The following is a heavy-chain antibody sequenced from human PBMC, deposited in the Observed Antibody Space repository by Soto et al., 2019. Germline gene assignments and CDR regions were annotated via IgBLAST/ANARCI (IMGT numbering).Heavy chain of an antibody. Sequence: QVQLQESGPGLVKPSQTLSLTCTVSGGSISSGGYYWSWIRQHPGKGLEWIGYIYYSGSTYYNPSPKSRVTISVDTSKPQFSLKLSSVTAADTAVYYCARHYGSGAAFFFDYWGQGTLVTVSS. V-gene: IGHV4-31*03. CDR3: ARHYGSGAAFFFDY. CDR1: GGSISSGGYY. J-gene: IGHJ4*02. CDR2: IYYSGST. D-gene: IGHD3-10*01.